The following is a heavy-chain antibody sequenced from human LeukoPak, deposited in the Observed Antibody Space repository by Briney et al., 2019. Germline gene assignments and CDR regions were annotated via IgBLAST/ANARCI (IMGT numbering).Heavy chain of an antibody. Sequence: PSETLSLTCTVSGGSISSYYWSWIRQPPGKGLEWIGYIYYSGSTNYNPSLKSRVTISVDTSKNQFSLQLRSVTAADTAVYYCARLTGYMIEDSFDYWGQGTLVTVSS. CDR2: IYYSGST. J-gene: IGHJ4*02. CDR1: GGSISSYY. D-gene: IGHD3-22*01. V-gene: IGHV4-59*01. CDR3: ARLTGYMIEDSFDY.